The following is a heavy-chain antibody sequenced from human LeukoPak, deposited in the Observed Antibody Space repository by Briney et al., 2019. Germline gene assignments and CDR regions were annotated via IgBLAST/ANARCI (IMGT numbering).Heavy chain of an antibody. J-gene: IGHJ4*02. Sequence: ASVKVSCKASGYTFTSYDINWVRQAPGQGLEWMGSMNPNSGKTGYANKFQGRVTMTRNTAMSTAYMDPSSLRSADTAMYYCATGNVRSFDYWGQGTLVTVSS. CDR3: ATGNVRSFDY. D-gene: IGHD3-10*02. CDR1: GYTFTSYD. CDR2: MNPNSGKT. V-gene: IGHV1-8*01.